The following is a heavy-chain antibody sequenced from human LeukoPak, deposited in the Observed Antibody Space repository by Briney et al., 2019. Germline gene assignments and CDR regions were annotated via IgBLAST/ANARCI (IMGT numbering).Heavy chain of an antibody. CDR1: GFSFTDYP. CDR2: IRTTAEGAKYA. V-gene: IGHV3-21*05. J-gene: IGHJ5*02. CDR3: ARVPNWFDP. Sequence: PGGSLRLSCATSGFSFTDYPMNWVRQAPGKGLEWISNIRTTAEGAKYAYYADSVKGRFTISRDNAKNTLYLQMNSLRVEDTAVYYCARVPNWFDPWGQGTLVTVSS.